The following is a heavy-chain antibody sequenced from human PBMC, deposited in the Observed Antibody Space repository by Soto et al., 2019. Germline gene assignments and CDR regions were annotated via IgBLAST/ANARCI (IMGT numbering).Heavy chain of an antibody. CDR3: AKGDDSGYDWTWFDP. D-gene: IGHD5-12*01. Sequence: GGSLRLSCAASGFTFSSYAMSWVRQAPGKGLEWVSAISGGGGSTYYAASVKGRFTISRDNSKNTLYLQMNSLRAEDTAVYYCAKGDDSGYDWTWFDPWGQGTLVTVSS. CDR1: GFTFSSYA. V-gene: IGHV3-23*01. J-gene: IGHJ5*02. CDR2: ISGGGGST.